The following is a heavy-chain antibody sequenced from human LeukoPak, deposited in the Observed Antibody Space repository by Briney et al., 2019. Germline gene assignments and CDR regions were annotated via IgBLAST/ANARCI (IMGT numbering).Heavy chain of an antibody. V-gene: IGHV3-23*01. J-gene: IGHJ4*02. CDR2: ISGSGGST. CDR1: GFTFSDYY. D-gene: IGHD3-9*01. CDR3: AKARPFDWLTSSPPESGY. Sequence: GSLRLSCAASGFTFSDYYMSWVRQAPGKGLEWVSAISGSGGSTYYADSVKGRFTISRDNSKDTLYLQMNSLRAEDTAVYYCAKARPFDWLTSSPPESGYWGQGTLVTVSS.